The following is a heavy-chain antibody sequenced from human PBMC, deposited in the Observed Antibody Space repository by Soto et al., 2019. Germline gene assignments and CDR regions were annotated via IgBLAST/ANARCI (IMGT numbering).Heavy chain of an antibody. J-gene: IGHJ6*02. D-gene: IGHD6-19*01. CDR3: AWLGHPPYTDILDV. CDR1: GGPFSTSE. V-gene: IGHV1-69*01. Sequence: QGQLVQSGAEVKKPGSSVKVSCKASGGPFSTSEISWVRQAPGQGLEWVGGIITLLGTANYAQKFQGRVTLVAEESSHTAYMELSSLRSEDTAVYFCAWLGHPPYTDILDVWGQGPTVNVSS. CDR2: IITLLGTA.